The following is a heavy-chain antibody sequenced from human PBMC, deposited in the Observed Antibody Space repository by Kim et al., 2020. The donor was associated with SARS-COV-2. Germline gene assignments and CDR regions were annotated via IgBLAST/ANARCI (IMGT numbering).Heavy chain of an antibody. J-gene: IGHJ4*02. CDR1: GGSISSGGYY. V-gene: IGHV4-31*03. CDR2: IYYSGST. CDR3: ARGVTIFGVVTQSFDF. Sequence: SETLSLTCTVSGGSISSGGYYWSWIRQHPGKGLEWIGYIYYSGSTYYNPSLKSRVTISVDTSKNQFSLKLSSVTAADTAVYYCARGVTIFGVVTQSFDFWGQGTLVTVSS. D-gene: IGHD3-3*01.